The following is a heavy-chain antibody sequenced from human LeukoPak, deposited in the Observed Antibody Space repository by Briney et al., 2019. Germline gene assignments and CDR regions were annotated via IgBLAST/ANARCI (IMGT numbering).Heavy chain of an antibody. D-gene: IGHD2-21*02. CDR1: GFTFSSSW. CDR2: INSDGMMT. Sequence: PGGALRVSCAASGFTFSSSWMDWGRQAPGKGRVWVSGINSDGMMTRYAESVKGRFTISRDNAKNTLYLQMNSLRAEDTSVYYCARVGSTDSPHAFDIWGQGTMVTVSS. CDR3: ARVGSTDSPHAFDI. J-gene: IGHJ3*02. V-gene: IGHV3-74*01.